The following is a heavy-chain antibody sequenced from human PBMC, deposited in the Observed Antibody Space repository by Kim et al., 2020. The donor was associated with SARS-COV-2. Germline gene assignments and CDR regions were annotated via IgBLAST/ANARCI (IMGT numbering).Heavy chain of an antibody. J-gene: IGHJ6*02. D-gene: IGHD5-18*01. CDR1: GFTFSSYS. V-gene: IGHV3-48*02. Sequence: GGSLRLSCAASGFTFSSYSMNWVRQAPGKGLEWVSSISSSSSTIYYADSVKGRFTISRDNAKNSLYLQMNSLRDEDTAVYYCARVGYSYGFYYYGMDVWGQGTTVTVSS. CDR3: ARVGYSYGFYYYGMDV. CDR2: ISSSSSTI.